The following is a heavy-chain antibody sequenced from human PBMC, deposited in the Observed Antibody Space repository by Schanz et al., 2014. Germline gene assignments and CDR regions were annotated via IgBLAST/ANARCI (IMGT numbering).Heavy chain of an antibody. CDR2: ISGDHRNT. V-gene: IGHV3-23*01. CDR1: GFSLDIFA. J-gene: IGHJ4*02. CDR3: ARGGSGSHYRLDY. D-gene: IGHD1-26*01. Sequence: EVHLLESGGGLVEPGGSLRLSCATSGFSLDIFAVSWVRQAPGKGLEWVSSISGDHRNTFYADSVKGRFTISRDNSKNTLYLQMNSLRAEDTGLYFCARGGSGSHYRLDYWGQGTLVTVSS.